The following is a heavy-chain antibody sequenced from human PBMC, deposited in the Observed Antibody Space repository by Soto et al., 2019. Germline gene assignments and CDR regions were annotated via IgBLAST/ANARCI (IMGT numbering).Heavy chain of an antibody. CDR1: EFSISRYW. V-gene: IGHV3-7*01. CDR2: KKQDGSEE. Sequence: ESLTVSFAGAEFSISRYWMNFVRQAPGKGLEWVADKKQDGSEEYYVDSVKGRFTVSRDNAKNSVYLQLTSLRVEDTAMYYCARGGFSYGTGIEHWGQVALVPVSS. J-gene: IGHJ5*02. CDR3: ARGGFSYGTGIEH. D-gene: IGHD5-18*01.